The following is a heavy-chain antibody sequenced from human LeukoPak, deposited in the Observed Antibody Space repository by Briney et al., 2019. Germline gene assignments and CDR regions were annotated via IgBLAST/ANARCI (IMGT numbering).Heavy chain of an antibody. CDR2: IWYGGSNK. D-gene: IGHD6-6*01. Sequence: GGSLRLSCAASGFTFSSYGMHWVRQAPGKGLEWVAVIWYGGSNKYYADSVKGRFTISRDNSKNTLYLQMNSLRAEDTAVYYCARDHSSSSGLSCVLDYWAREPWSPSPQ. CDR3: ARDHSSSSGLSCVLDY. CDR1: GFTFSSYG. V-gene: IGHV3-33*08. J-gene: IGHJ4*02.